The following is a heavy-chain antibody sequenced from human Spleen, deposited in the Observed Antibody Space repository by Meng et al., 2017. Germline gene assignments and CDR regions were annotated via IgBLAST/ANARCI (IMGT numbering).Heavy chain of an antibody. CDR3: ARAGVHGSWNSEYYFDY. Sequence: QGQLVQVGAEVKKPGASVKVSCKASGYAFTSYYMHWVRQAPGQGLEWMGIINPSGGSTSYAQKFQGRVTMTRDTSTSTVYMELSSLRSEDTAVYYCARAGVHGSWNSEYYFDYWGQGTLVTVSS. J-gene: IGHJ4*02. D-gene: IGHD1-7*01. V-gene: IGHV1-46*01. CDR1: GYAFTSYY. CDR2: INPSGGST.